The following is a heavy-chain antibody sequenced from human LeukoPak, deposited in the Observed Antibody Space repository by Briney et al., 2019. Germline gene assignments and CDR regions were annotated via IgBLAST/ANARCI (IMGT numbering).Heavy chain of an antibody. CDR1: GGSISSYY. J-gene: IGHJ4*02. CDR2: IYYSGST. Sequence: PSETLSLTCTVSGGSISSYYWSWIRQPPGKGLEWIGYIYYSGSTNYNPSLKSRVTISVDTSKNQFSLKLSSVNAADTAVYYCARVNYYDSSGYFDYWGQGTLVTVSS. V-gene: IGHV4-59*01. D-gene: IGHD3-22*01. CDR3: ARVNYYDSSGYFDY.